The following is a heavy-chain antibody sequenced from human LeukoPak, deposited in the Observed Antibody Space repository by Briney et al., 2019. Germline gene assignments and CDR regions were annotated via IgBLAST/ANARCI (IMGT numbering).Heavy chain of an antibody. Sequence: PGGSLRLSCAASGFTFTTYSINWVRQAPGKALERVSSISSNGDYIYYADSLKSRFTISRDNAKNSLYLQMNSLRAEDTAVYYCARDQYGDYANDYWGQGTLVTVSS. CDR2: ISSNGDYI. D-gene: IGHD4-17*01. V-gene: IGHV3-21*01. CDR3: ARDQYGDYANDY. CDR1: GFTFTTYS. J-gene: IGHJ4*02.